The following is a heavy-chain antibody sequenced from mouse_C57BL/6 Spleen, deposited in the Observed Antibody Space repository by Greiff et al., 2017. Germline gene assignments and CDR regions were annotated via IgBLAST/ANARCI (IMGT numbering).Heavy chain of an antibody. CDR1: GYTFTSYW. Sequence: QVQLKESGAELVRPGSSVKLSCKASGYTFTSYWMHWVKQRPIQGLEWIGNIDPSDSETHYNQKFKDKATLTVDKSSSTAYMQLSSLTSEDSAVYYCAYGNYAMDYWGQGTSVTVSS. D-gene: IGHD2-1*01. V-gene: IGHV1-52*01. CDR3: AYGNYAMDY. CDR2: IDPSDSET. J-gene: IGHJ4*01.